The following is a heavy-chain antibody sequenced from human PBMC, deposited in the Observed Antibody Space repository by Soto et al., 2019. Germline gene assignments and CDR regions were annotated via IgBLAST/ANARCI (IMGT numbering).Heavy chain of an antibody. J-gene: IGHJ4*02. Sequence: SETLSLTCTVSGGSISSYYWSWIRQPPGKGLEWIGYIYYSGSTNYNPSLKSRVTISVDTSKNQFSLKLSSVTAADTAVYYCAMSIAELSSFDYWGQGTLVTVSS. CDR2: IYYSGST. V-gene: IGHV4-59*01. CDR1: GGSISSYY. CDR3: AMSIAELSSFDY. D-gene: IGHD6-6*01.